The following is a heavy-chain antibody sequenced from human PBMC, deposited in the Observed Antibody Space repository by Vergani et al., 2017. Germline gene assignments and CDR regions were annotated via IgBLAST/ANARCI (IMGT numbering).Heavy chain of an antibody. D-gene: IGHD5-18*01. Sequence: QVQLVESGGGVVQPGRSLRLSCAASGFTFSSYAMHWVRQAPGKGLEWVAVISYDGSNKYYADSVKGRFTISRDNSKNTLYLQMNSLRAEDTAVYYCARSGYSYGIDAFDIWGQGTMVTVSS. CDR3: ARSGYSYGIDAFDI. CDR2: ISYDGSNK. V-gene: IGHV3-30-3*01. J-gene: IGHJ3*02. CDR1: GFTFSSYA.